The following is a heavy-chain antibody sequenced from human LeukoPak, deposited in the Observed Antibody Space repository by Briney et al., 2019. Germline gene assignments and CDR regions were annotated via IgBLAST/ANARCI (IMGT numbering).Heavy chain of an antibody. CDR1: GGSISSSSYY. Sequence: SETLSLTCTVSGGSISSSSYYWGWIRQPPGKGLEWIGSIYYSGSTYYNLSLKSRVTISVDTSKNQFSLKLSSVTAADTAVYYCARGDFYDSSGYYLGVFDYWGQGTLVTVSS. CDR3: ARGDFYDSSGYYLGVFDY. J-gene: IGHJ4*02. D-gene: IGHD3-22*01. CDR2: IYYSGST. V-gene: IGHV4-39*07.